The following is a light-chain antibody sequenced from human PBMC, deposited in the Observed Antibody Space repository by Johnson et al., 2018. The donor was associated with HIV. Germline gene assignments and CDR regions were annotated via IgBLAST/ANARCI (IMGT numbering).Light chain of an antibody. J-gene: IGLJ1*01. Sequence: QSVLTQPPSVSAAPGQKVTISCSGSSSNIGNNYVSWYQQLPGTAPKLLIYENNKRPSGIPDRFSGSKSGTSATLGITGLQTGDEADYYCGTWDASLSAGGFFGTGTKVT. CDR2: ENN. CDR3: GTWDASLSAGGF. CDR1: SSNIGNNY. V-gene: IGLV1-51*02.